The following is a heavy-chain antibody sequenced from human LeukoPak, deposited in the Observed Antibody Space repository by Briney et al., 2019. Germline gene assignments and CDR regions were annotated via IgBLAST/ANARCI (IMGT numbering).Heavy chain of an antibody. Sequence: GSSVKVSCKASGGTFSSYAISWVRQAPGQGLEWMGGIIPIFGTANYAQKFQGRVTITADESTSTAYMELSSLRSEDTAVYYCARPAVKWPNCSGGSCYSIYMDVWGKGTTVTVSS. D-gene: IGHD2-15*01. J-gene: IGHJ6*03. CDR2: IIPIFGTA. V-gene: IGHV1-69*01. CDR3: ARPAVKWPNCSGGSCYSIYMDV. CDR1: GGTFSSYA.